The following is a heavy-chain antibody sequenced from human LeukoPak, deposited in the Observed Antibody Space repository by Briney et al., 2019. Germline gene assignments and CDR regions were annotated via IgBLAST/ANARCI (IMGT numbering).Heavy chain of an antibody. J-gene: IGHJ6*02. Sequence: SETLSLTCTVSGGSISSSSYYWGWIRQPPGKGLEWIGSIYYSGSTYYNPSLKSRVTISVDTSKNQFSLKLSSVTAADTAVYYCARDRGLWFGELLPWGEDYGMDVWGQGTTVTVSS. CDR2: IYYSGST. D-gene: IGHD3-10*01. CDR1: GGSISSSSYY. V-gene: IGHV4-39*07. CDR3: ARDRGLWFGELLPWGEDYGMDV.